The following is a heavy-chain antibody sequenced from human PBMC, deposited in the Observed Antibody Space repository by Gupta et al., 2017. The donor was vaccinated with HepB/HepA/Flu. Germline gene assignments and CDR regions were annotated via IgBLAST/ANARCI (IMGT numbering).Heavy chain of an antibody. V-gene: IGHV4-59*01. J-gene: IGHJ1*01. CDR1: GDSISPYY. Sequence: QVQLQESGPGLVKPSETLSLTCTVSGDSISPYYWIWIRQPPGKGLEWIGHIYYSGSTRYKPSLKSRVTMSVDTSKNQVSLKFSSVTAADTAVYYCARARYTSGWYAIEHWGQGTLLTVSS. D-gene: IGHD6-13*01. CDR2: IYYSGST. CDR3: ARARYTSGWYAIEH.